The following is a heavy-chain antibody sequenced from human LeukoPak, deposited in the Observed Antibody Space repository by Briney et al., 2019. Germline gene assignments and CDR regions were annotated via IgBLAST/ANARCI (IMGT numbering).Heavy chain of an antibody. CDR3: GQVGY. CDR1: GFTFSIYA. Sequence: TGGSLRLSCAASGFTFSIYAMSWVRQAPGKGLEWVARININGTFSTYADSVQGRFTVFRDNAKKTLYLQMNSLRVEDTATYFCGQVGYWGQGTLVTVAS. D-gene: IGHD1-26*01. V-gene: IGHV3-23*05. CDR2: ININGTFS. J-gene: IGHJ4*02.